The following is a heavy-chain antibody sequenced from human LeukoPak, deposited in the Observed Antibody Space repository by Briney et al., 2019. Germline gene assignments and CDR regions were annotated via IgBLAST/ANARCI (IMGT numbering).Heavy chain of an antibody. J-gene: IGHJ4*02. V-gene: IGHV3-48*02. CDR1: GFTFSSYS. Sequence: GGSLRLSCAASGFTFSSYSMTWVRQAPGKGLEWISYIRSSGSPIYYADSVRGRFTISKDNAKNSLYLQMYSLRDEDTAVYYCARVAVGATRVDFDYWGQGTLVTVSS. CDR3: ARVAVGATRVDFDY. D-gene: IGHD1-26*01. CDR2: IRSSGSPI.